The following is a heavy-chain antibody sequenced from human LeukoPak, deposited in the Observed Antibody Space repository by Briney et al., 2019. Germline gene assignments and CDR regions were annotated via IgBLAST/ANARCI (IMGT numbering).Heavy chain of an antibody. CDR1: GFTFSSYG. V-gene: IGHV3-20*04. J-gene: IGHJ3*02. CDR3: ARVRVVWDLDDAFDI. Sequence: GGSLRLSCAASGFTFSSYGMNWVRQAPGKGLEWVSSINWNGGTTVYADSVKGRFTISRDNAKNSLYLQMNSLRAEDTALYYCARVRVVWDLDDAFDIWGQGTTVAVSS. CDR2: INWNGGTT. D-gene: IGHD1-26*01.